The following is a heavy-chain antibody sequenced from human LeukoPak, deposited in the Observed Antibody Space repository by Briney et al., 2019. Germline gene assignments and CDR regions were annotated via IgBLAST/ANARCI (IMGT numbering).Heavy chain of an antibody. V-gene: IGHV3-9*01. CDR2: ISWNSGSI. CDR1: GFTFDDYA. Sequence: GRSLRLSCAASGFTFDDYAMHWVRQAPGKGLEWVSGISWNSGSIGYADPVKGRFTISRDNAKNSLYLQMNSLRAEDTALYYCAKDTAPYYYGMDVWGQGTTVTVSS. CDR3: AKDTAPYYYGMDV. J-gene: IGHJ6*02.